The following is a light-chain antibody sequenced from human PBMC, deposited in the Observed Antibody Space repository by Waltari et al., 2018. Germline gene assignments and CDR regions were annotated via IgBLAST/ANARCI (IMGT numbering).Light chain of an antibody. V-gene: IGKV3D-15*01. J-gene: IGKJ5*01. CDR1: QSVSGN. CDR2: GAS. CDR3: QQYYDWRRVT. Sequence: EIVMTQSPATLSVSPGERATLSCRASQSVSGNLAWYQQKHSQAPRPLIYGASTRATGIPARFSGSASGTEFTLTISSLQSEDSAVYYCQQYYDWRRVTFGQGTRLEIK.